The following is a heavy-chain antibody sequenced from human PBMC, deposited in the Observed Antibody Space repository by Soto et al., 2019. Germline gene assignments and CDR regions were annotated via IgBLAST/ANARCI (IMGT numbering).Heavy chain of an antibody. J-gene: IGHJ4*02. D-gene: IGHD6-19*01. CDR3: TSDTGQWLVFPALDY. V-gene: IGHV3-49*03. CDR2: IRSKAYGGTT. CDR1: GFTFGDYA. Sequence: PGGSLRLSCTASGFTFGDYAMSWFRQAPGKGLEWVGFIRSKAYGGTTEYAASVKGRFTISRDDSKSIAYLQMNSLKTEDTAVYYCTSDTGQWLVFPALDYWGQGTLVTVSS.